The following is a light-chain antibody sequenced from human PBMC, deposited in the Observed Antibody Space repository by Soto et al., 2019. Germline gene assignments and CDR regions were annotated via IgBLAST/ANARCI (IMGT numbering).Light chain of an antibody. CDR1: HSLVHSNGFNY. V-gene: IGKV2-28*01. J-gene: IGKJ1*01. Sequence: DIVMTQSPLSLPVTPGEPASISCRSSHSLVHSNGFNYLDWYLQKPGQSPQLLIYLGSTRASGVPDRFSGSGSGTDFTLKISRVEAEDVGVYYCMQALQTGWTFGQGTKVDIK. CDR2: LGS. CDR3: MQALQTGWT.